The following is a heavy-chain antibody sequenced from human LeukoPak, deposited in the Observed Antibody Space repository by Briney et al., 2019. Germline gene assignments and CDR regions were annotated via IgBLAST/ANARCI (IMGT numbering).Heavy chain of an antibody. CDR2: MNPNSGNT. CDR3: ASYSSPSLYYYYGMDV. V-gene: IGHV1-8*01. J-gene: IGHJ6*02. Sequence: ASVKVSCKASGYTFTSYDINWVRQATGQGLEWMGWMNPNSGNTGYAQKFQGRDTMTRNTSISTAYMELSSLRSEDTAVYYCASYSSPSLYYYYGMDVWGQGTTVTVSS. CDR1: GYTFTSYD. D-gene: IGHD3-22*01.